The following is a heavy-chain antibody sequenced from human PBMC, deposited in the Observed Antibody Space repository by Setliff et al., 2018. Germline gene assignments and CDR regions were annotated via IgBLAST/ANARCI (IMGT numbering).Heavy chain of an antibody. Sequence: GESLKISCKASGYSFTSYYIAWVRQMPGKGLEWVGAIFPGDSETRYSPSFQGQVTISADKSISTAYLQWSSLKASDTAMYYCATLSSRYCSGGSCYLGAFDIWGQGTMVTVSS. CDR2: IFPGDSET. D-gene: IGHD2-15*01. CDR3: ATLSSRYCSGGSCYLGAFDI. CDR1: GYSFTSYY. V-gene: IGHV5-51*01. J-gene: IGHJ3*02.